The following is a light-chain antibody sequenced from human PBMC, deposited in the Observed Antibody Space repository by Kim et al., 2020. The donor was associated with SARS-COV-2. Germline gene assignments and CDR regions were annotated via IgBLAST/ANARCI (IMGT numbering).Light chain of an antibody. V-gene: IGKV4-1*01. CDR2: WAS. Sequence: DIVMTQSPDSLAVSLGEGATINCKSSQSVLSSSNNKNYLAWYQQKPRQPPKLLIHWASTREFGVPDRFSGSGSGTDFTLTISSLQAEDVAVYYCQQYYSTPLTFGGGTKVDIK. CDR1: QSVLSSSNNKNY. J-gene: IGKJ4*01. CDR3: QQYYSTPLT.